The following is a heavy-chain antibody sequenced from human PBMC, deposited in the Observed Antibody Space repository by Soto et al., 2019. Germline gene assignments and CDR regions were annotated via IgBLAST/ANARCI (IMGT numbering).Heavy chain of an antibody. Sequence: ASVQVSCKASGYTFTSYGISWVRQAPGQGLEWMGWISAYNGNTNYAQKLQGRVTMTTDTSTSTAYMALRSLRSDDTAVYYCARSSEFVFYSYYYGLDVGGQGTTVTVSS. CDR2: ISAYNGNT. CDR1: GYTFTSYG. V-gene: IGHV1-18*01. CDR3: ARSSEFVFYSYYYGLDV. D-gene: IGHD3-10*01. J-gene: IGHJ6*01.